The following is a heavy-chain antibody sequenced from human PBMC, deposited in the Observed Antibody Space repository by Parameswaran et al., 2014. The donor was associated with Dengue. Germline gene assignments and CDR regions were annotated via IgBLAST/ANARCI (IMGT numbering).Heavy chain of an antibody. CDR3: ARDGATMVRRVILVMDY. V-gene: IGHV1-18*01. CDR2: ISAYNGNT. Sequence: WVRQAPGQGLEWMGWISAYNGNTKYAQKLQGRVTMTTDTSTSTAYMELRSLRSDDTAVYYCARDGATMVRRVILVMDYWGQGTLVTVSS. D-gene: IGHD3-10*01. J-gene: IGHJ4*02.